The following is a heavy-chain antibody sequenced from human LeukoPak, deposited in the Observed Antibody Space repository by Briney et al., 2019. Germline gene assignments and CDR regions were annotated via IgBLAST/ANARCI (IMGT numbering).Heavy chain of an antibody. D-gene: IGHD3-22*01. CDR3: ARDALPYYYDSSGYSLRLDP. CDR1: GFTFSSYS. V-gene: IGHV3-21*01. J-gene: IGHJ5*02. CDR2: ISSSSSYL. Sequence: GGSLRLSCAASGFTFSSYSMNWVRQAPGKGLEWVSSISSSSSYLYYADSVKGRFTISRDNAKNSLYLQMNSLRAEDTAVYYCARDALPYYYDSSGYSLRLDPWGQGTLVTVSS.